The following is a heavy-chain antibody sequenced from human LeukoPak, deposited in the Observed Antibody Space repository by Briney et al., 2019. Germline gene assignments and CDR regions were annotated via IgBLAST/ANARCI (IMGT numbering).Heavy chain of an antibody. CDR2: IYYNGNT. V-gene: IGHV4-39*07. D-gene: IGHD3-22*01. Sequence: SETLSLTCTVSGDSIGSSSYFWGWIRQPPGKGLEWIATIYYNGNTYYTPSLKSRVTISVDTSKNQFSLKLSSVTAADTAVYYCARVTYYYDSSGYYEVGGIDYWGQGTLVTVSS. CDR1: GDSIGSSSYF. CDR3: ARVTYYYDSSGYYEVGGIDY. J-gene: IGHJ4*02.